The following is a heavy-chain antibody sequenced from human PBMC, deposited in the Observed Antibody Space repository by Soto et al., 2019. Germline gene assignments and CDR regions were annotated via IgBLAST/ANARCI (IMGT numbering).Heavy chain of an antibody. V-gene: IGHV3-23*01. CDR1: GFTFSSYA. CDR2: ISGSGGRT. J-gene: IGHJ6*02. D-gene: IGHD3-9*01. CDR3: AKEERYVILTGSFSYYGIDV. Sequence: EVQLLESGGGLVQPGGSLRLSCAASGFTFSSYAMTWVRQAPGKGLEWVSAISGSGGRTYYADSVKGRFTISRDNAKNTLYLQMNSQSAEDPTVYYCAKEERYVILTGSFSYYGIDVWGQETTVTVSS.